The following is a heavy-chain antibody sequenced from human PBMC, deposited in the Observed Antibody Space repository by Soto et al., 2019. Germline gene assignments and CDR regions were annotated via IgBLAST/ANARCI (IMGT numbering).Heavy chain of an antibody. CDR3: ARLKGAFLISTYNWFDP. V-gene: IGHV4-39*01. J-gene: IGHJ5*02. D-gene: IGHD2-2*01. CDR2: IYYSGTT. CDR1: GDSIDTSRYY. Sequence: QVQLQESGPGLVKPSETLSLTCTVSGDSIDTSRYYWAWIRQPPGKGLEWLGCIYYSGTTYYNPSLKSRVTISADTSKNQFSLELSSVTAADTAFYYCARLKGAFLISTYNWFDPWGQGTLVTVSS.